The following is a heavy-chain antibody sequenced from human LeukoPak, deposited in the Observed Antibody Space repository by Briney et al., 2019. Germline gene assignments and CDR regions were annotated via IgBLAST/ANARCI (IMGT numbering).Heavy chain of an antibody. Sequence: ASVKVSCKASGGTFSNYAVSWVRQAPGQGLEWMGGIIPIFGTANYAQKFQGRVTITTDESTSTAYMELSSLRSEDTAVYYCARAAYYDFWSGYAPEDYYYYMDVWGKGTTVTVSS. D-gene: IGHD3-3*01. CDR3: ARAAYYDFWSGYAPEDYYYYMDV. CDR1: GGTFSNYA. J-gene: IGHJ6*03. V-gene: IGHV1-69*05. CDR2: IIPIFGTA.